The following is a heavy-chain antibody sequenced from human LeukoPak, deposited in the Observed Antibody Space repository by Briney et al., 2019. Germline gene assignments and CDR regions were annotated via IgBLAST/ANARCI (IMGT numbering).Heavy chain of an antibody. CDR1: GGSISSYY. CDR3: ARQRYSGSYYAFDY. J-gene: IGHJ4*02. V-gene: IGHV4-4*09. Sequence: PSETLSLTCTVSGGSISSYYWSWIRQPPGKGLEWIGYIYTSGSTNYNPSLKSRVTISVDTSKSQFSLKLTSVTAADTVVYYCARQRYSGSYYAFDYWGQGTLVTVSS. D-gene: IGHD1-26*01. CDR2: IYTSGST.